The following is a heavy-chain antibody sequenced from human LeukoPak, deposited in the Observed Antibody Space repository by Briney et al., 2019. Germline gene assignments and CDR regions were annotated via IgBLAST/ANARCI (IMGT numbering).Heavy chain of an antibody. CDR2: IYYSGST. D-gene: IGHD6-13*01. CDR1: GGSISSSRYY. J-gene: IGHJ2*01. V-gene: IGHV4-39*07. CDR3: ARVYYSNSYDYWYFDL. Sequence: SETLSLTCTVFGGSISSSRYYWGWIRQPPGKGLEWIGSIYYSGSTYYNPSLKSRVTISVDTSKNQFSLKLSSVTAADTAVYYCARVYYSNSYDYWYFDLWGRGTLVTVSS.